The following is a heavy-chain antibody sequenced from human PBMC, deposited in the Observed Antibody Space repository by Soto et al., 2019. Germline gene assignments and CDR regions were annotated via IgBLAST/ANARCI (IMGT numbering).Heavy chain of an antibody. Sequence: GGSLRLSCAASGFTFSSYAMSWVRQAPGKGLEWVSAISGSGGSTYYADSVKGRFTISRDNSKNTLYLQMNSLRAEDTAVYYCAKEGTGRYYDFWSGYPLSYYMDVWGKGTTVTVSS. CDR3: AKEGTGRYYDFWSGYPLSYYMDV. D-gene: IGHD3-3*01. J-gene: IGHJ6*03. CDR2: ISGSGGST. CDR1: GFTFSSYA. V-gene: IGHV3-23*01.